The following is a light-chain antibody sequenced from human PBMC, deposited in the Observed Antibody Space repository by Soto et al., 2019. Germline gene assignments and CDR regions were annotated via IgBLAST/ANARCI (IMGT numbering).Light chain of an antibody. CDR3: QQYNKWPPWT. J-gene: IGKJ1*01. Sequence: EIVMTQSPATLSVSPGERAPLSCRASQSVSSNLAWYQQKPGQAPRLLIYGASTRATGIPARFSGSGSGTEFTLTISSLQSEDFAVYYCQQYNKWPPWTFGQGTKVEL. CDR1: QSVSSN. V-gene: IGKV3-15*01. CDR2: GAS.